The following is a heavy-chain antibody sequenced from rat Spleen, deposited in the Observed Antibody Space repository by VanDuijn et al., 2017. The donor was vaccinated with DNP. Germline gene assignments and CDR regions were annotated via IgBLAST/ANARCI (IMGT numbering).Heavy chain of an antibody. J-gene: IGHJ3*01. CDR3: AKVRTTGIPGFAY. V-gene: IGHV5-22*01. CDR2: IGSDGYAP. Sequence: EVQLVESGGGLVQPGRSLKLSCAASGFTFSDYYMAWVRQAPTEGLKWVAYIGSDGYAPYYGDSVKGRFTISRDNAKRTLYLQMNSLRSEDTATYYCAKVRTTGIPGFAYWGQGTLVTVSS. D-gene: IGHD1-9*01. CDR1: GFTFSDYY.